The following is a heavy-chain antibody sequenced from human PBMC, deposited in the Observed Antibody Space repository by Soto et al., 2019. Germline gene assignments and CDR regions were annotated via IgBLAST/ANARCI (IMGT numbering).Heavy chain of an antibody. Sequence: GGSLRLSCAAAGFIFSNAWMSWVRQAPGKGLEWVGRIKSKADGGTTNYAAPVKGRFNISRDGSKNTLYLQMNGLKTEDTAVYYCTTGWSSKDYWGQGTLVTVSS. J-gene: IGHJ4*02. CDR3: TTGWSSKDY. V-gene: IGHV3-15*01. CDR2: IKSKADGGTT. D-gene: IGHD3-3*01. CDR1: GFIFSNAW.